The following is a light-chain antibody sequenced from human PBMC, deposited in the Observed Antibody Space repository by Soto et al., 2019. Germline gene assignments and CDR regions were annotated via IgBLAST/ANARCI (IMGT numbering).Light chain of an antibody. CDR1: QSVSSSF. CDR2: GAS. J-gene: IGKJ1*01. V-gene: IGKV3-20*01. CDR3: QQYNSYSWT. Sequence: EIVLTHSPGTLSLYPWEIATLSCRASQSVSSSFLAWYQQKPGQAPRLLIYGASSRATGIPDRFSGSGSGTDFALTIRRLEPEDFATYYCQQYNSYSWTFGQGTKVDIK.